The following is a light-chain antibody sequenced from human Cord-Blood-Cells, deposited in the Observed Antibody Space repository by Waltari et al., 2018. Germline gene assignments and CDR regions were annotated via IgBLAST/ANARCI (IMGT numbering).Light chain of an antibody. Sequence: QSITISCTGTSSDVGSYNLVSWYQQHPGKAPKLMIYEGSKRPSGVSNRFSGSKSGNTASLTISGLQAEDEADYYCCSYAGSSVFGGGTKLTVL. CDR3: CSYAGSSV. J-gene: IGLJ2*01. CDR2: EGS. CDR1: SSDVGSYNL. V-gene: IGLV2-23*01.